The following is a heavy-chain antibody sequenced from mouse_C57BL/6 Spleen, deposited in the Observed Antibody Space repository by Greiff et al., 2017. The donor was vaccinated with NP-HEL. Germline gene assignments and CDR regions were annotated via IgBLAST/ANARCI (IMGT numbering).Heavy chain of an antibody. CDR1: GYTFTDYY. CDR2: INPNNGGT. J-gene: IGHJ2*01. CDR3: ASLYYGRRGDYFDY. V-gene: IGHV1-26*01. D-gene: IGHD1-1*01. Sequence: EVQLQQSGPELVKPGASVKISCKASGYTFTDYYMNWVKQSHGKSLEWIGDINPNNGGTSYNQKFKGKATLTVDKSSSTAYMELRRLTSEDSAVYYCASLYYGRRGDYFDYWGQGTTLTVSS.